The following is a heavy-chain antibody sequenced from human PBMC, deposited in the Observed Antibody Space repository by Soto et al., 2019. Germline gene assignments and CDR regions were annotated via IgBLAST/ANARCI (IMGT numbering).Heavy chain of an antibody. CDR1: GFTFSSYG. V-gene: IGHV3-33*01. CDR3: ARGYVLRFLEWSPGRGMDV. D-gene: IGHD3-3*01. CDR2: IWYDGSNK. J-gene: IGHJ6*02. Sequence: GGSLRLSCAASGFTFSSYGMHWVRQAPGKGLEWVAVIWYDGSNKYYADPVKGRFTISRDNSKNTLYLQMNSLRAEDTAVYYCARGYVLRFLEWSPGRGMDVWGQGTTVTVSS.